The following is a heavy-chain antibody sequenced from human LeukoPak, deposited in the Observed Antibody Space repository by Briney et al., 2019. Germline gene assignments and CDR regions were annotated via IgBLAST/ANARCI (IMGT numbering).Heavy chain of an antibody. CDR1: GGSFSGYY. CDR2: INHSGST. CDR3: ARGLRRYYYDSSGTGAFDI. D-gene: IGHD3-22*01. J-gene: IGHJ3*02. V-gene: IGHV4-34*01. Sequence: SETLSLTCAGYGGSFSGYYWSWLRQPPGKGLEWIGEINHSGSTNYNPSLKSRVTISVDTSKNQFSLKLSSVTAADTAVYYCARGLRRYYYDSSGTGAFDIWGQGTMVTVSS.